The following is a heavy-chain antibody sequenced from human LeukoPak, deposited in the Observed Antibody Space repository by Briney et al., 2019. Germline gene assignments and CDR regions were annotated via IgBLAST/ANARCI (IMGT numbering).Heavy chain of an antibody. V-gene: IGHV3-30*02. CDR3: AKDHPPYQLLYRELDY. J-gene: IGHJ4*02. Sequence: GGSLRLSCAASGFTFSSYGMHWVRQAPGKGLEWVAFIRYDGSNKYYAGSVKGRFTISRDNSKNTLYLQMNSLRAEDTAVYYCAKDHPPYQLLYRELDYWGQGTLVTVSS. CDR1: GFTFSSYG. CDR2: IRYDGSNK. D-gene: IGHD2-2*02.